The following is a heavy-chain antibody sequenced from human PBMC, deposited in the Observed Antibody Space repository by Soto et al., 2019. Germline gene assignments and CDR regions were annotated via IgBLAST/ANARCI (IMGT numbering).Heavy chain of an antibody. CDR2: IYYSGST. CDR3: VRQADRYGDGVYYYYGMDV. V-gene: IGHV4-39*01. Sequence: SETLSLTCTVSGGSISSSSYYWGWIRQPPGKGLEWIGSIYYSGSTYYNPSLKSRVTISVDTSKNQFSLKLSSVTAADTAVYYCVRQADRYGDGVYYYYGMDVWGQGTTVTVSS. D-gene: IGHD4-17*01. CDR1: GGSISSSSYY. J-gene: IGHJ6*02.